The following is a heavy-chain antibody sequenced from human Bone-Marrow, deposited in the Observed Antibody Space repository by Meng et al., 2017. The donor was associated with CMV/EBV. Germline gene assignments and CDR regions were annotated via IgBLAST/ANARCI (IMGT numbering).Heavy chain of an antibody. J-gene: IGHJ6*01. CDR3: ARDRCSSTSCYRWYYYGMDV. D-gene: IGHD2-2*02. Sequence: GSLRLSCTVSGGSISSSSYYWGWIRQPPGKGLEWIGSIYYSGSTYYNPSLKSRVTISVDTSKNQFSLKLSSVTAADTAVYYCARDRCSSTSCYRWYYYGMDVWGQGTTVTVYS. V-gene: IGHV4-39*07. CDR2: IYYSGST. CDR1: GGSISSSSYY.